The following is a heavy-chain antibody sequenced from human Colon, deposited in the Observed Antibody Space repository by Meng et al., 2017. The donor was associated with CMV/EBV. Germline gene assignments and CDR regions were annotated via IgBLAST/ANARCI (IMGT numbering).Heavy chain of an antibody. D-gene: IGHD4-11*01. CDR2: ISGSGRST. J-gene: IGHJ4*02. CDR1: GFTFSTYA. V-gene: IGHV3-23*01. Sequence: GESLKISCAASGFTFSTYAMTWVRQAPGKGLGWVSGISGSGRSTYDADSVQGRFTISRDNSKNTLYLQMSSLRAEDTAVYYCAKGTTLTTLDYWGQGTLVTVSS. CDR3: AKGTTLTTLDY.